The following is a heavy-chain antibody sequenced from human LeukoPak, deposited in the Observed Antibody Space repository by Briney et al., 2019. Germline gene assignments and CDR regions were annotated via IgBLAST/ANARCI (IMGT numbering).Heavy chain of an antibody. V-gene: IGHV3-7*01. CDR3: ASTFPYCGDGSCAL. Sequence: HPGGSLRLSCLGTGLAFKNYWMTWVRQAPGKGLEWVANIHPDGSVKNYVDAVRGRFTISRDNAKSSLYLQLDTLRAEDTVVYYCASTFPYCGDGSCALGGQGTLVIVSS. CDR1: GLAFKNYW. D-gene: IGHD2-15*01. CDR2: IHPDGSVK. J-gene: IGHJ1*01.